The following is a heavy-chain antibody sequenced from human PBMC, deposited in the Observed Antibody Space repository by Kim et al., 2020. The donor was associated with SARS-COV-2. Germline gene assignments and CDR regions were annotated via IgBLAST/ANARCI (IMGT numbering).Heavy chain of an antibody. V-gene: IGHV3-33*01. CDR2: DGSKK. CDR3: ATDRFDP. J-gene: IGHJ5*02. Sequence: DGSKKYYADSVKGRFTISRDNSKNTLYLQMNSLRAEDTAVYYCATDRFDPWGQGTLVTVSS.